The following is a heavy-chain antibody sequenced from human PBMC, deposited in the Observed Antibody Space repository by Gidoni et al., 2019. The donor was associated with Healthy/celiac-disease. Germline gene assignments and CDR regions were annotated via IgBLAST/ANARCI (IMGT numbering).Heavy chain of an antibody. D-gene: IGHD6-19*01. CDR3: AREGAGYSSGWFGIQGGPFDY. Sequence: EVQLVESGGGLVQPGGSLRLSCAASGFTFSSSWMSWVRQAPGKGLAWVANIKQDGSEKDYVDSVKGRFTISRDNAKNSLYLQMNSLRAEDTAVYYCAREGAGYSSGWFGIQGGPFDYWGQGTLVTVSS. CDR1: GFTFSSSW. CDR2: IKQDGSEK. V-gene: IGHV3-7*01. J-gene: IGHJ4*02.